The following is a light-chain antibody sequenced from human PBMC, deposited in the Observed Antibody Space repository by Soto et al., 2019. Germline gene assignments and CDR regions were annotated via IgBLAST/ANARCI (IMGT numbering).Light chain of an antibody. J-gene: IGKJ5*01. CDR1: ERIYSAY. CDR3: QQRHMWPIT. Sequence: EVVLTQSPGTLSLSRGERATLSCRASERIYSAYLGWYQQKPGQAPRLLIYGTSTRATGIPARFSGSGSGTEFTLTISSLQSEDFAVYYCQQRHMWPITFGQGTRLEIK. CDR2: GTS. V-gene: IGKV3-15*01.